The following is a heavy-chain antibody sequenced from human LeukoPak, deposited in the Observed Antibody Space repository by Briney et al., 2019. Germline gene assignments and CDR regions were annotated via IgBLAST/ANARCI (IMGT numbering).Heavy chain of an antibody. V-gene: IGHV4-34*01. CDR1: GGSFSGYY. Sequence: ASETLSLTCADYGGSFSGYYWSWIRQPPGKGLEWIGEINHSGSTNYNPSLKSRVTISVDTSKNQFSLKLGSVTAADTAVYYCARVDLVVAAMRRYYGMDVWGQGTTVTVSS. CDR3: ARVDLVVAAMRRYYGMDV. D-gene: IGHD2-15*01. J-gene: IGHJ6*02. CDR2: INHSGST.